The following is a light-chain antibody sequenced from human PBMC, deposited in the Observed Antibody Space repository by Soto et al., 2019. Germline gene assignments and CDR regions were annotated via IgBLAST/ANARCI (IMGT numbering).Light chain of an antibody. J-gene: IGKJ2*01. CDR1: QSISRW. CDR3: QQYNSYPT. V-gene: IGKV1-5*01. Sequence: DIQLTQSPSSLSASVGDTVTITCRAGQSISRWVAWYQQKPGKAPQVLIYDASSLQSGVPSRFSGSRSGTEFTLTISSLQPDDFATYYCQQYNSYPTFGQGTKVDIK. CDR2: DAS.